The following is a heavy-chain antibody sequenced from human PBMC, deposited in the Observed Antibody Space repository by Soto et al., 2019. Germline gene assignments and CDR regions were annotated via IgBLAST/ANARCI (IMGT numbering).Heavy chain of an antibody. CDR1: GGTFSSYT. CDR3: ARDRTSYYYDSSGYYGENSLDY. Sequence: GASVNVSFKASGGTFSSYTISWVRQAPGQGLEWMGRIIPILGIANYAQKFQGRVTITADKSTSTAYMELSSLRSEDTAVYYCARDRTSYYYDSSGYYGENSLDYWGQGTLVTVSS. J-gene: IGHJ4*02. D-gene: IGHD3-22*01. V-gene: IGHV1-69*04. CDR2: IIPILGIA.